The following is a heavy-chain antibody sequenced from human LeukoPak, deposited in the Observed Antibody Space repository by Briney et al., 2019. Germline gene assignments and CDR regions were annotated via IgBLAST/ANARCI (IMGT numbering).Heavy chain of an antibody. CDR2: ISYDGSNK. CDR3: AKDRFTVVDKGPFDY. D-gene: IGHD5-12*01. J-gene: IGHJ4*02. V-gene: IGHV3-30*18. CDR1: GFTFSSYG. Sequence: GRSLRLSCAASGFTFSSYGMHWVRQAPGKGLEWVAVISYDGSNKYYADSVKGRFTISRDNSKNTLYLQMNSLRAEDTAVYYCAKDRFTVVDKGPFDYWGQGTLVTVSS.